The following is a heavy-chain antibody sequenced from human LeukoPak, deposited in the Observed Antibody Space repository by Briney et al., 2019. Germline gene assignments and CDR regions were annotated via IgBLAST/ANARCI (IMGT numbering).Heavy chain of an antibody. D-gene: IGHD3-22*01. CDR1: GFTFSSYS. J-gene: IGHJ4*02. Sequence: GGSLRLSCAASGFTFSSYSMNWVRQAPGKGLEWVSSISSSSSYIYYADSVKGRFTISRDNAKNSLYLQMNSLRAEDTAVYYCARDSEYYYDSSGYSMIDYWGQGTLVTVSS. CDR2: ISSSSSYI. CDR3: ARDSEYYYDSSGYSMIDY. V-gene: IGHV3-21*01.